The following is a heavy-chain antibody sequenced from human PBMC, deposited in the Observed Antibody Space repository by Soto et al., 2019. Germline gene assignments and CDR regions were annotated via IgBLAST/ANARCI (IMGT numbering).Heavy chain of an antibody. D-gene: IGHD3-16*01. CDR1: GFTFGNYG. CDR2: IRNDGSNE. V-gene: IGHV3-30*18. J-gene: IGHJ4*02. Sequence: AASGFTFGNYGMHWVRQAPGKGLEWVAVIRNDGSNEYYADSVKGRFTISRDNPKHTLYLQMNSLRAEDTAVYYCAKGPAGGDTHRSADYWGQGALVTVSS. CDR3: AKGPAGGDTHRSADY.